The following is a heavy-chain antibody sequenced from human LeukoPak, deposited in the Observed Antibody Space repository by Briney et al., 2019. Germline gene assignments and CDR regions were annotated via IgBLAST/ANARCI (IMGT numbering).Heavy chain of an antibody. CDR1: GFTFSSYA. V-gene: IGHV3-30-3*01. CDR2: ISYDGSNK. Sequence: GRSPRLSCAASGFTFSSYAMHWVRQAPGKGLEWVAFISYDGSNKYYADSVKGRFTISRDNSKNTLYLQMNSLRAEDTAVYYCARGHSGSYLFFGGQGTLVTVSS. D-gene: IGHD1-26*01. J-gene: IGHJ1*01. CDR3: ARGHSGSYLFF.